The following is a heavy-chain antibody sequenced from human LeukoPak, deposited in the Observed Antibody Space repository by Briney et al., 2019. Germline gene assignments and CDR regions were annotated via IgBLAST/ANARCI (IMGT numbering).Heavy chain of an antibody. CDR2: IYPGDSDT. D-gene: IGHD3-10*01. CDR3: ARAMLRGVTEKAFAY. Sequence: GESLKISCKGSGYTFTDYWIGWVRQMPGKGLEWMAIIYPGDSDTRYSPSFQGLVTISADKSISTAYLQWSSLKASDTAMYYCARAMLRGVTEKAFAYWGQGTPGTVSS. J-gene: IGHJ4*02. V-gene: IGHV5-51*01. CDR1: GYTFTDYW.